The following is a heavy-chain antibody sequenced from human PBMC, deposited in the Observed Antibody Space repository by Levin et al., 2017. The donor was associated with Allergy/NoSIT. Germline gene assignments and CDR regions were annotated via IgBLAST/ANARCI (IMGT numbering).Heavy chain of an antibody. CDR2: ISYVGTNK. V-gene: IGHV3-30*18. D-gene: IGHD6-13*01. CDR1: GFTFSTYG. CDR3: AKDLSPYSNSWHYFDN. Sequence: PGGSLRLSCAASGFTFSTYGMHWVRQAPGKGPEWVAVISYVGTNKYYADSVKGRFTISRDNSKNTLYLQMSSLRPEDTAVYYCAKDLSPYSNSWHYFDNWGQGTLVTVSS. J-gene: IGHJ4*02.